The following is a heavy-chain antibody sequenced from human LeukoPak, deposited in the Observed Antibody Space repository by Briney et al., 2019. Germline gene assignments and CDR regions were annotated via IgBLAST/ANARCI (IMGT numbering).Heavy chain of an antibody. CDR2: INPNSGGT. J-gene: IGHJ4*02. V-gene: IGHV1-2*02. D-gene: IGHD1-26*01. CDR3: AVLSGSLNGGGY. CDR1: GYIFTGYY. Sequence: ASVKVSCKASGYIFTGYYIYWVRQAPGQGLEWMGWINPNSGGTKYVEKFQGRVTLTRDTSISTAYMELSGLRYDDTAMYYCAVLSGSLNGGGYWGQGTLVTVSS.